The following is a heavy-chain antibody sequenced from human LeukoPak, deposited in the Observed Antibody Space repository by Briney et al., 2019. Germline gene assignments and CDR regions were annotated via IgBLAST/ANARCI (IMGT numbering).Heavy chain of an antibody. CDR3: ARHYLGAYQWYFDL. Sequence: ASVKVSCKASGYTFTSYGISWVRQAPGQGLEWMGWISAYNGNTNYAQKFQGRVTITADESTNTAYMELSSLRSEDTALYYRARHYLGAYQWYFDLWGRGTLVTVSS. D-gene: IGHD3-16*01. J-gene: IGHJ2*01. V-gene: IGHV1-18*01. CDR2: ISAYNGNT. CDR1: GYTFTSYG.